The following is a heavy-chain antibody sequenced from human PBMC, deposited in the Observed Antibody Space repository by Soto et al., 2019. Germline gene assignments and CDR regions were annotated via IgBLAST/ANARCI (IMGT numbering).Heavy chain of an antibody. J-gene: IGHJ4*02. CDR3: ARGYSHLDY. Sequence: GESLKISCKGSGYSFTNYWIAWVRQMPGKGLEWMGSIYPDDSDTRYSPSFQGQVTISADKSISTAYLQWSSLKAADSATYYCARGYSHLDYWGPGTLVTVSS. V-gene: IGHV5-51*01. CDR2: IYPDDSDT. D-gene: IGHD3-22*01. CDR1: GYSFTNYW.